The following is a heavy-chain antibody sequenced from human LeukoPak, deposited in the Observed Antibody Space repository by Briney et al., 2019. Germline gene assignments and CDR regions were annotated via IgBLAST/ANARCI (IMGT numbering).Heavy chain of an antibody. CDR2: TYYTGST. D-gene: IGHD2-2*01. Sequence: SETLSLTCTVSGASISGYYWNWIRQSPGKGLEWIGYTYYTGSTNYNPSLRGRVTISIDTSKSQFSLKLSSVTAADTAVYYCARVRASWRGWFDPWGQGTLVTVSS. CDR1: GASISGYY. CDR3: ARVRASWRGWFDP. J-gene: IGHJ5*02. V-gene: IGHV4-59*12.